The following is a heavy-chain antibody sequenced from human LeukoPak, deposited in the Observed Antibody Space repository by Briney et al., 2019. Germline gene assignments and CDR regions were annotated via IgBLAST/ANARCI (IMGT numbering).Heavy chain of an antibody. CDR2: TSAYNGNT. CDR3: ARDGRFLEWYLPDY. Sequence: ASVKVSCKASGYTFTSYGISWVRQAPGQGLEWMGWTSAYNGNTNYAQKLQGRVTMTTDTSTSTAYMELRSLRSDDTAVYYCARDGRFLEWYLPDYWGQGTLVTVSS. J-gene: IGHJ4*02. V-gene: IGHV1-18*01. D-gene: IGHD3-3*01. CDR1: GYTFTSYG.